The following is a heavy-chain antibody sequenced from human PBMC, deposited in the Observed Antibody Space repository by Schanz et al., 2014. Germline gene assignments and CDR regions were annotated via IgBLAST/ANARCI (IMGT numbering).Heavy chain of an antibody. D-gene: IGHD5-12*01. V-gene: IGHV1-69*02. J-gene: IGHJ4*02. Sequence: QVQLVPFGAEVKKPGSSVKVSCKASGDTFRSYTINWVRHAPGQGLEWMGRIIPITGITNYAQKFQGRVTFTADKSTSTALLEVNSLRSEDTAGESRTGYDPSLTHGGQGTLVTVSS. CDR2: IIPITGIT. CDR1: GDTFRSYT. CDR3: TGYDPSLTH.